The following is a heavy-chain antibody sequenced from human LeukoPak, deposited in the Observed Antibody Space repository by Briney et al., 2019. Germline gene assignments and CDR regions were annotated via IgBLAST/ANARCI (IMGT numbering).Heavy chain of an antibody. Sequence: GASVKVSCKASGGTFSSYAISWVRQAPGQGLEWMGGTIPIFGTANYAQKFQGRVTITADESTSTAYMELSSLRSEDTAVYYCARDRGYSYGYFKFWFDPWGQGTLVTVSS. CDR2: TIPIFGTA. J-gene: IGHJ5*02. D-gene: IGHD5-18*01. CDR3: ARDRGYSYGYFKFWFDP. CDR1: GGTFSSYA. V-gene: IGHV1-69*13.